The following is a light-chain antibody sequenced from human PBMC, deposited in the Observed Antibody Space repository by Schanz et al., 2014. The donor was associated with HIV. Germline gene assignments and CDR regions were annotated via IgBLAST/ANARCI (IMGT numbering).Light chain of an antibody. CDR3: QQYGNSPPT. V-gene: IGKV3-20*01. Sequence: EIVLTQSPGTLSLSPGDRATLSCRASQSVTSNYLAWYQQKPGQAPRIVIYGASNRATGIPHRFSGSGSGTDFTLTITRLEPEDFAVYYCQQYGNSPPTCGQGTKVEIK. J-gene: IGKJ1*01. CDR1: QSVTSNY. CDR2: GAS.